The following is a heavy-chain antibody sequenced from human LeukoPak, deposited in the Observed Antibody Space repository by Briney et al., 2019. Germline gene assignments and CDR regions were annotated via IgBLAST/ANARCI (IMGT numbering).Heavy chain of an antibody. CDR3: AREWRGSLGELSLSFDY. Sequence: GASVKVSCKASGGTFSIYAISWVRQAPGQGLERMGRIIPIFGIANYAQKFQGRVTITADKSTSTAYMELSSLRSEDTAVYYCAREWRGSLGELSLSFDYWGQGTLVTVSS. V-gene: IGHV1-69*04. CDR2: IIPIFGIA. D-gene: IGHD3-16*02. J-gene: IGHJ4*02. CDR1: GGTFSIYA.